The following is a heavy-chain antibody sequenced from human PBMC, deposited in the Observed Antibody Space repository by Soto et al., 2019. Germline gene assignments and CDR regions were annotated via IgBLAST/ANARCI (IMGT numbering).Heavy chain of an antibody. CDR2: ISAYNGNT. V-gene: IGHV1-18*01. CDR3: ARNYKLRYFDWLSYYGMDV. Sequence: WASVKVSCKASGYTFTSYGISWVRQAPGQGLEWMGWISAYNGNTNYAQKLQGRVTMTTDTSTSTAYMELRSLRSDDTAVYYCARNYKLRYFDWLSYYGMDVWGQGTTVTVSS. J-gene: IGHJ6*02. D-gene: IGHD3-9*01. CDR1: GYTFTSYG.